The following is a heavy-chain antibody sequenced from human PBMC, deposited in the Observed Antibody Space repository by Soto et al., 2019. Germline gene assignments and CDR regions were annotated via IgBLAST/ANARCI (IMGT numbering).Heavy chain of an antibody. D-gene: IGHD6-19*01. J-gene: IGHJ5*02. V-gene: IGHV4-59*01. Sequence: PSETLSLTCTVSGGSMSSYYWTWIRQPPGKGLEWIGFIHYGGGTVYNPALRSRVTVTVETSKKQFSLKLSSVTAADTAVYYCARGGYSSGWYYDWFDPWGQGTLVTVSS. CDR2: IHYGGGT. CDR3: ARGGYSSGWYYDWFDP. CDR1: GGSMSSYY.